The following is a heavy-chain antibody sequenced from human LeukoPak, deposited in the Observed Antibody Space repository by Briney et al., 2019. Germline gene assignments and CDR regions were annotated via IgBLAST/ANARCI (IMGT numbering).Heavy chain of an antibody. CDR1: GFTFSDYY. CDR2: ISSSGSTI. D-gene: IGHD6-13*01. Sequence: PGGSLRLSCAASGFTFSDYYMSWIRQAPGKGLEWVSYISSSGSTIYYADSVKGRFTISRDNAKNSLYLQMNSLRAEDTAVYYCARDPSSSWYRAEYFQHWGQGTLVTVSS. J-gene: IGHJ1*01. CDR3: ARDPSSSWYRAEYFQH. V-gene: IGHV3-11*01.